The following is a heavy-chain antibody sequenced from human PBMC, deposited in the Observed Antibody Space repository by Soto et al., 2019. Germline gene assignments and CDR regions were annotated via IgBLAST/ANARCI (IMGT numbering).Heavy chain of an antibody. Sequence: GSGPTLVNPTQTLTLTCTFSGFSLSTSGMCVSWIRQPPGKALEWLALIDWDDDKYYSTSLKTRLTISKDTSKNQVVLTMTNMDPVDTATYYCARIRDYYDSSGYYYYYYGMDVWGQGTTVTVSS. D-gene: IGHD3-22*01. CDR1: GFSLSTSGMC. V-gene: IGHV2-70*01. CDR2: IDWDDDK. J-gene: IGHJ6*02. CDR3: ARIRDYYDSSGYYYYYYGMDV.